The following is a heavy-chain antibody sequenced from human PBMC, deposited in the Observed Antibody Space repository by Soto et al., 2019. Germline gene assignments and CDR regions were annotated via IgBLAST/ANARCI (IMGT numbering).Heavy chain of an antibody. Sequence: GGSLRLSCAASGFTFGSHAMHWARQAPGKGLEWVAVIWNDGSDNYYANSVKGRFTISRDNSKNTLYLQMSSLRAEDTAVYYCARRQIPPPTRGAATARGGMDVWGQGTTVTVSS. CDR3: ARRQIPPPTRGAATARGGMDV. V-gene: IGHV3-33*08. D-gene: IGHD6-13*01. J-gene: IGHJ6*02. CDR2: IWNDGSDN. CDR1: GFTFGSHA.